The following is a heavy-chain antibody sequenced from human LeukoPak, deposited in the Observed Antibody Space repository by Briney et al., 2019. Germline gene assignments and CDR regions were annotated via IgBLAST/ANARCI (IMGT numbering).Heavy chain of an antibody. CDR3: ARSKTPPDAFDI. J-gene: IGHJ3*02. V-gene: IGHV1-69*06. CDR2: IIPIFGTA. Sequence: SVKVSCKASGGTFSSYAISWVRQAPAQGLEWMGGIIPIFGTANYAQKFQGRVTITADKSTSTAYMELSSLRSEDTAVYYCARSKTPPDAFDIWGQGTMVTVSS. CDR1: GGTFSSYA.